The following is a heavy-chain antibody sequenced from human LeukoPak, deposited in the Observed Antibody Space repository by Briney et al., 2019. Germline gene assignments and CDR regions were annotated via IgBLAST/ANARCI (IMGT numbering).Heavy chain of an antibody. Sequence: GGSLRLSCAASGFTLSIYATHWVRHAPGKGLGWVAVISRYGTYKYYADSVKGRFSIYRDNSKNTLYLQMNSLRSDDTAVFYCARDLKGEPIDYWGQGSRVTVS. V-gene: IGHV3-30-3*01. CDR1: GFTLSIYA. CDR3: ARDLKGEPIDY. CDR2: ISRYGTYK. J-gene: IGHJ4*02. D-gene: IGHD1-26*01.